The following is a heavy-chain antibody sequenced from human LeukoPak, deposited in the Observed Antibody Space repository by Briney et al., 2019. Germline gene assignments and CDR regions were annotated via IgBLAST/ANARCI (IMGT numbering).Heavy chain of an antibody. J-gene: IGHJ4*02. V-gene: IGHV1-18*01. D-gene: IGHD2/OR15-2a*01. CDR1: GYSFTDYG. CDR2: ISGRNGNT. CDR3: TRDHALWSNCFDY. Sequence: ASVQVSCKASGYSFTDYGITWVRQAPGQGLEWMGWISGRNGNTNYSQRLLGRVTMTTDTSTSTAYVELRSLTSDDTAVYYCTRDHALWSNCFDYWGQGTLVTVSS.